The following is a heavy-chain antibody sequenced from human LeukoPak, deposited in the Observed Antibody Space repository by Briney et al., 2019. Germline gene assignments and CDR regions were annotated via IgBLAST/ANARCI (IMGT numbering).Heavy chain of an antibody. Sequence: PSETLSLTCTVSGGSINSGNNYWSWIRQPAGKGLEWIGRIYSSGTTTYNPSLKSRVTISVDTSKNQFSLKLSSVTAADTAVYYCARGVQLRRAVAGWFDPWGQGTLVTVSS. CDR1: GGSINSGNNY. CDR2: IYSSGTT. V-gene: IGHV4-61*02. CDR3: ARGVQLRRAVAGWFDP. J-gene: IGHJ5*02. D-gene: IGHD6-19*01.